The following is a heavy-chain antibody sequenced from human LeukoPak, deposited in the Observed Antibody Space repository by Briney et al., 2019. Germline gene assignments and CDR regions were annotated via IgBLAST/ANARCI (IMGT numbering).Heavy chain of an antibody. D-gene: IGHD2-21*02. J-gene: IGHJ4*02. CDR3: AKDACGSDCYTIDH. CDR1: GFTFSSYG. V-gene: IGHV3-30*18. Sequence: PGRSLRLSCAASGFTFSSYGMHWVRQAPGKGLEWVAFISYDGGNKYYADSVKGRFTISRDNSKNTLYLQINSLRAEDTAVYYCAKDACGSDCYTIDHWRQGTLVTVSS. CDR2: ISYDGGNK.